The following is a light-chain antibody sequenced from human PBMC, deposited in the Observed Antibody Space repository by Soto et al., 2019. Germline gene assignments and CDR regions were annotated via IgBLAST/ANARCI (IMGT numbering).Light chain of an antibody. CDR3: QSFDSGLRGEV. V-gene: IGLV1-44*01. CDR2: RNT. J-gene: IGLJ3*02. CDR1: TSNIGSDT. Sequence: QSVLTQPPSASGTPGQRVTISCSGSTSNIGSDTVNWYQQLPGTAPKLLIYRNTQRPSGVPDRFSGSKSGASASLAISGLQSEDEADYYCQSFDSGLRGEVFGGGTKLTVL.